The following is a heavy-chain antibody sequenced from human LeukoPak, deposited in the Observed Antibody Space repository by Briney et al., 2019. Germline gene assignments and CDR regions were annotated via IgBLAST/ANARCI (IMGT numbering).Heavy chain of an antibody. CDR1: GFTFSSYS. CDR3: ARGGDLRDY. D-gene: IGHD3-16*01. Sequence: GGSLRLSCAASGFTFSSYSMNWVRQAPGEGLEWISYISTSSSTIYYADSVKGLITISRDNAKNSLYLQMNSLRDDDTAVYYCARGGDLRDYWGQGTLVTVSS. J-gene: IGHJ4*02. V-gene: IGHV3-48*02. CDR2: ISTSSSTI.